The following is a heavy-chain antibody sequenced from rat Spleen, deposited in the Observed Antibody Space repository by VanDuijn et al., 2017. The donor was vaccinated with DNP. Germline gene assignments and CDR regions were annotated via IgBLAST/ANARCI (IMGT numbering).Heavy chain of an antibody. Sequence: EVQLVESGGGLVQPGRSLKLSCAASGFTFSAYYMAWVRQAPAKGLEWVAYIGSPAYAPYHGDSVKGRFTISRDNAKNTLYLQMDSLRSEDTATYYCVRWSSGHFDYWGQGVMVTVSS. J-gene: IGHJ2*01. CDR1: GFTFSAYY. D-gene: IGHD4-3*01. CDR2: IGSPAYAP. V-gene: IGHV5-22*01. CDR3: VRWSSGHFDY.